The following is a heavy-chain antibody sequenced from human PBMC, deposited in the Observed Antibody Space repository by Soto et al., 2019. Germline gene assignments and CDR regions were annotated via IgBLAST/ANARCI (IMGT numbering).Heavy chain of an antibody. V-gene: IGHV3-33*01. J-gene: IGHJ2*01. CDR3: ARHSLRFLEWHDWYFDL. D-gene: IGHD3-3*01. CDR2: IWYDGSNK. Sequence: GGSLRLSCAASGFTFSSYGMHWVRQAPGKGLEWVAVIWYDGSNKYYADSVKGRFTISRDNSKNTLYLQMNSLRAADTAVYYCARHSLRFLEWHDWYFDLWGRGTLVTVSS. CDR1: GFTFSSYG.